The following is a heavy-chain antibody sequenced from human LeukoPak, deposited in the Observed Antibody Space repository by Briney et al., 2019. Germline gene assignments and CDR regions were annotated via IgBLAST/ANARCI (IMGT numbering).Heavy chain of an antibody. CDR1: GYTLTELS. Sequence: ASVKVSCKVSGYTLTELSMHWVRQAPGQGLEWMGWISAYNGNTNYAQKLQGRVTMTTDTSTSTAYMELRSLRSDDTAVYYCARPITYDGPFDYWGQGTLVTVSS. D-gene: IGHD1-14*01. CDR3: ARPITYDGPFDY. J-gene: IGHJ4*02. CDR2: ISAYNGNT. V-gene: IGHV1-18*01.